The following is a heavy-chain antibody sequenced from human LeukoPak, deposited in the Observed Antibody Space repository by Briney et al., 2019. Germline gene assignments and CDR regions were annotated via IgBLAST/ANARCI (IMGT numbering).Heavy chain of an antibody. CDR3: ARDRGPGLVVAARRFLVDASDI. V-gene: IGHV4-59*01. D-gene: IGHD2-15*01. Sequence: SETLSLTCTVSGGSISSYYWNWLRQPPAKGLEWIGYIYYSGSPNYNPSLKSRVTISVDTSKVQLSLKLSSVTAADTAVYYCARDRGPGLVVAARRFLVDASDIWGQGTMVTVSS. CDR2: IYYSGSP. J-gene: IGHJ3*02. CDR1: GGSISSYY.